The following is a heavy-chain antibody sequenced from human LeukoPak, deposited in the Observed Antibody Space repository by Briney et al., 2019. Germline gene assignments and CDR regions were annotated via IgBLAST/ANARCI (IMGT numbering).Heavy chain of an antibody. CDR2: ISWNSGSI. D-gene: IGHD3-16*01. J-gene: IGHJ4*02. CDR3: AKDIGNYGPGDDY. CDR1: GFTFDDYA. Sequence: GGSLRLSCAASGFTFDDYAMHWVRQTPGKGLEWVSGISWNSGSISYADSVKGRFTISRDNAKNSLYLQMNSLRAEDTALYYCAKDIGNYGPGDDYWGQGTLVTVSS. V-gene: IGHV3-9*01.